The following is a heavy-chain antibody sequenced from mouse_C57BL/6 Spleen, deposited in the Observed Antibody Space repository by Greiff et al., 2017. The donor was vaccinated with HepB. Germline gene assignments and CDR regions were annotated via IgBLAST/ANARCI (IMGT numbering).Heavy chain of an antibody. V-gene: IGHV1-22*01. CDR3: AIYVGYWFAY. CDR1: GYTFTDYN. CDR2: INPNNGGT. Sequence: EVQLQQSGPELVKPGASVKMSCKASGYTFTDYNMHWVKQSHGKSLEWIGYINPNNGGTSYNQKFKGKATLTVNKSSSTVYMELRSLTAKDSAVYYCAIYVGYWFAYWGQGTLVTVSA. D-gene: IGHD2-3*01. J-gene: IGHJ3*01.